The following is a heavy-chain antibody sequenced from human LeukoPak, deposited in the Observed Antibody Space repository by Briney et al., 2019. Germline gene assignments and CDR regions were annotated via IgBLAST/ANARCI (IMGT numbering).Heavy chain of an antibody. CDR2: ISSSGSTI. Sequence: GGSLRLSCAASGFIFSDYYMSWIRQAPGKGLEWVSYISSSGSTIFYADSVRGRFTISRDNAKNSLYLQMNSLRAEDTAVYYCARDLYGDYPDYWGQGTLVTVSS. CDR3: ARDLYGDYPDY. CDR1: GFIFSDYY. V-gene: IGHV3-11*01. D-gene: IGHD4-17*01. J-gene: IGHJ4*02.